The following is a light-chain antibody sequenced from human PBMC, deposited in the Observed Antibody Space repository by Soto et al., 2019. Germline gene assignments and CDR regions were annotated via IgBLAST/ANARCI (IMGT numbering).Light chain of an antibody. CDR1: QSVSSN. CDR3: QQYNNWPKM. CDR2: GAS. V-gene: IGKV3D-15*01. J-gene: IGKJ1*01. Sequence: IVLTQSPATLSVSPVERDTVSCRASQSVSSNLAWYQQKPGQAPRLLIYGASNRATGIPDRFSGSGSGTEFTLTISSLQSEDFAVYYCQQYNNWPKMFGQGPEV.